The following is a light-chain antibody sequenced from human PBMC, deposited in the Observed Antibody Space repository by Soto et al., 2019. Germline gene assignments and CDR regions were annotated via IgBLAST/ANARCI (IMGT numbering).Light chain of an antibody. CDR2: SNS. CDR1: SANIGSNT. J-gene: IGLJ1*01. V-gene: IGLV1-44*01. CDR3: AAWDDSLNGYV. Sequence: QPVLTQPPSASGTPGQRVTIPCSGSSANIGSNTVNWYQQLPGTAPKVLIYSNSERPSGVPDRFSGSKSGTSASLAISGLQSEDGTDYYCAAWDDSLNGYVFGTGTKLTVL.